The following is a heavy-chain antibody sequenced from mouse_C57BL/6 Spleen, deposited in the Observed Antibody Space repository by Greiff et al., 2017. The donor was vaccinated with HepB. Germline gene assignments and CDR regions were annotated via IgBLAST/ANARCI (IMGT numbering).Heavy chain of an antibody. V-gene: IGHV5-4*01. CDR3: AREGYYGSSYDFDY. D-gene: IGHD1-1*01. CDR2: ISDGGSYT. J-gene: IGHJ2*01. Sequence: EVKLVESGGGLVKPGGSLKLSCAASGFTFSCYAMSWVRQTPEKRLEWVATISDGGSYTYYPDNVKGRFTISRDNAKNNLYLQMSHLKSEDTAMYYCAREGYYGSSYDFDYWGQGTTLTVSS. CDR1: GFTFSCYA.